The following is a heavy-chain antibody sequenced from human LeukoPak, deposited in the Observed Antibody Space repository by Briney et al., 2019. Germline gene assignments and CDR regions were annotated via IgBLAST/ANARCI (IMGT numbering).Heavy chain of an antibody. CDR3: ARERETSRYSGYDYPRYYYYGMDV. J-gene: IGHJ6*02. CDR2: ISYDGSNK. D-gene: IGHD5-12*01. V-gene: IGHV3-30-3*01. CDR1: GFTFSSYA. Sequence: PGGSLRLSCAASGFTFSSYAMHWVRQAPGKELEWVAVISYDGSNKYYADSVKGRFTISRDNSKNTLYLQMNSLRAEDTAVYYCARERETSRYSGYDYPRYYYYGMDVWGQGTTVTVSS.